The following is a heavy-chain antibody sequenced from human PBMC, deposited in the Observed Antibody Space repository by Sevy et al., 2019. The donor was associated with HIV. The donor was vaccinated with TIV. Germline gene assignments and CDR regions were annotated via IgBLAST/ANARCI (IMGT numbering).Heavy chain of an antibody. CDR3: ARDDQYYDFWSGYYLGVDY. J-gene: IGHJ4*02. V-gene: IGHV3-33*01. CDR1: GFTFSSYG. CDR2: IWYDGSNK. D-gene: IGHD3-3*01. Sequence: GGSLRLSCAASGFTFSSYGMHWVRQAPGKGLEWVAVIWYDGSNKYYADSVKGRFTISRDNSKNTLYLQMNSLRAEETAVYYCARDDQYYDFWSGYYLGVDYWGQGTLVTVSS.